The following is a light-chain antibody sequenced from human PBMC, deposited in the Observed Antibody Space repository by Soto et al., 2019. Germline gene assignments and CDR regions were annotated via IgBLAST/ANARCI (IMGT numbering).Light chain of an antibody. CDR1: SSNIGAGYD. Sequence: QSVLAQPPSVSGAPGQKVTISCTGSSSNIGAGYDLHWYQQLPGTAPKLLLYGNSNRPSGVPYRFSGSKSGTSASLAITGLQAEDEADYYCQSYDSSLSAYVFGTGTKVTVL. J-gene: IGLJ1*01. V-gene: IGLV1-40*01. CDR2: GNS. CDR3: QSYDSSLSAYV.